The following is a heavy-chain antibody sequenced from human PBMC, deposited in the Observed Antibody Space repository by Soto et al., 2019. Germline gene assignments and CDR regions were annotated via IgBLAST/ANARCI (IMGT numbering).Heavy chain of an antibody. CDR2: ISSSGTAI. CDR1: GFTFSDYY. CDR3: ASAYPDAFDI. Sequence: GGSLRLSCAASGFTFSDYYMTWIRQAPGKGLEYVSYISSSGTAIYYADSVKGRFTISRDNAKKSLFLQMSSLRAEDTAVYYCASAYPDAFDIWGQVTMVPVS. J-gene: IGHJ3*02. V-gene: IGHV3-11*01. D-gene: IGHD2-2*02.